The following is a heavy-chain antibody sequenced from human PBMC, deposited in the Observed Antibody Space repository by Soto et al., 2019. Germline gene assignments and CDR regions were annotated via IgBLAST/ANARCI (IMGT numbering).Heavy chain of an antibody. J-gene: IGHJ4*02. D-gene: IGHD2-15*01. CDR2: ISYSGNT. Sequence: SETLSLTCTVSGGSIISGYWSWIRQPPGKGLEWIGYISYSGNTNYNPSLKSRVTMSVDTPKNQFSLRLSSVTTADTAVYYCAGLRGYAGSPIDYWGQGTLVTVPQ. CDR1: GGSIISGY. CDR3: AGLRGYAGSPIDY. V-gene: IGHV4-59*01.